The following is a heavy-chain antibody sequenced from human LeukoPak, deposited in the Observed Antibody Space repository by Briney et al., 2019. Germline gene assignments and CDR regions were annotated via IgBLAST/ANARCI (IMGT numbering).Heavy chain of an antibody. CDR1: GFTFSSYE. J-gene: IGHJ4*02. CDR2: ISSSGSTI. Sequence: GGSLRLSCAASGFTFSSYEMNWLRQAPGKGLEWVSYISSSGSTIYYAASVKRRFTISRDNAKNSLYLQMNSLRAEDTAVYYCARIPSGWHFDYWGQGTLVTVSS. D-gene: IGHD6-19*01. CDR3: ARIPSGWHFDY. V-gene: IGHV3-48*03.